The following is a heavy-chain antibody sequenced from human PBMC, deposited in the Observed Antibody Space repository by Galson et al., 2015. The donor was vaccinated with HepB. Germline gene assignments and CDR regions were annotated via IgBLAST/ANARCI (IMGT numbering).Heavy chain of an antibody. CDR2: ISYDGSNK. CDR1: GFTLSSYG. V-gene: IGHV3-30*18. Sequence: LRLSCAASGFTLSSYGMHWVRQAPGKGLEWVAVISYDGSNKYYADSVKGRFTISRDNSKNTLYLQMNSLRAEDTAVYYCAKAKGAMITFGGVIARGGYFDYWGQGTLVTVSS. J-gene: IGHJ4*02. CDR3: AKAKGAMITFGGVIARGGYFDY. D-gene: IGHD3-16*02.